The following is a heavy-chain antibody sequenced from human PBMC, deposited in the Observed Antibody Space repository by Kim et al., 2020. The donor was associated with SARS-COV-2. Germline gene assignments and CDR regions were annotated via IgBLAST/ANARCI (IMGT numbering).Heavy chain of an antibody. V-gene: IGHV3-23*01. D-gene: IGHD4-17*01. J-gene: IGHJ4*02. CDR2: T. Sequence: TYYADSVKGRFTISRDNSTNTLYLRMNSLRAEDTAVYYCAKDLSYGDYDYWGQGTLVTVSS. CDR3: AKDLSYGDYDY.